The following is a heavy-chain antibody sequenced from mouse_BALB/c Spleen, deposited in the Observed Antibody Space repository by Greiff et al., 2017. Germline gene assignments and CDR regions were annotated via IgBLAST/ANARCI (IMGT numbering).Heavy chain of an antibody. D-gene: IGHD1-2*01. CDR1: GDSITSGY. V-gene: IGHV3-8*02. CDR3: ARSPLLRYYAMDY. Sequence: VQLKESGPSLVKPSQTLSLTCSVTGDSITSGYWNWIRKFPGNKLEYMGYISYSGSTYYNPSLKSRISITRDTSKNQYYLQLNSVTTEDTATYYCARSPLLRYYAMDYWGQGTSVTVSS. J-gene: IGHJ4*01. CDR2: ISYSGST.